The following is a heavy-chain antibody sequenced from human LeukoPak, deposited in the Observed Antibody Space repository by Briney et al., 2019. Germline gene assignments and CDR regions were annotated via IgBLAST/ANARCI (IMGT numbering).Heavy chain of an antibody. D-gene: IGHD6-19*01. CDR1: GGSFSGYY. J-gene: IGHJ5*02. CDR2: INHSGST. V-gene: IGHV4-34*01. Sequence: PSETLSLTCAVYGGSFSGYYWSWIRQPPGKGLEWIGEINHSGSTNYNPSLKSRVTISVDTSKNQFSLKLSSVTAADTAVYYCAQFSSGWSINWFDPWGQGTLVTVSS. CDR3: AQFSSGWSINWFDP.